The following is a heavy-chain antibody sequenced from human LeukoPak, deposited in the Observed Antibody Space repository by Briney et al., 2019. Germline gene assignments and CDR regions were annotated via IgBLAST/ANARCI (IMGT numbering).Heavy chain of an antibody. V-gene: IGHV1-69*05. CDR3: ARMGYCSSTSCYTRRIAGNAFDY. D-gene: IGHD2-2*02. Sequence: SVKVSCKASRGTFSSYAISWVRQAPGQGLEWMGGIIPIFGTANYAQKFQGRVTITTDESTITAYMELSSLRSEDTAVYYCARMGYCSSTSCYTRRIAGNAFDYWGQGTLVTVSS. J-gene: IGHJ4*02. CDR1: RGTFSSYA. CDR2: IIPIFGTA.